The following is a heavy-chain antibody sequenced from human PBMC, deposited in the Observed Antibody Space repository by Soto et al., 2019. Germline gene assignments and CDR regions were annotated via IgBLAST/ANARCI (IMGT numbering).Heavy chain of an antibody. CDR1: GASISTNHHN. CDR3: ARLPTGYPNWFDP. Sequence: SETLSLTCTVSGASISTNHHNWAWVRQPPGKGLEWMGNIHYRGDTYFNPSLGSRLSMSVDTSKNQFSLKLTSVTAADTAVYYCARLPTGYPNWFDPWGQGTLVTVSS. CDR2: IHYRGDT. V-gene: IGHV4-39*01. J-gene: IGHJ5*02. D-gene: IGHD3-9*01.